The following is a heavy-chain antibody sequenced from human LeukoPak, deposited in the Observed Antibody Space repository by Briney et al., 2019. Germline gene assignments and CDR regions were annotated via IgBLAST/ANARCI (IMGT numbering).Heavy chain of an antibody. CDR3: AKAPGEYCSSTSRYLSYYMDV. J-gene: IGHJ6*03. Sequence: GGSLRLSCAASGFTFSSYGMHWVRQAPGKGLEWVAFIRYDGSNKYYEDSVKGRFTISRDNSKNTLYLQMNSLRAEDTAAYYCAKAPGEYCSSTSRYLSYYMDVWGKGTTVTVSS. CDR1: GFTFSSYG. V-gene: IGHV3-30*02. D-gene: IGHD2-2*01. CDR2: IRYDGSNK.